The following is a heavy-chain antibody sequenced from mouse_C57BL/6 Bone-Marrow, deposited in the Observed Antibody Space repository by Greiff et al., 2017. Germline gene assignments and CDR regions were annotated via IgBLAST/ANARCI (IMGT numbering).Heavy chain of an antibody. Sequence: EVKLVESGGGLVKPGGSLKLSCAASGFTFSSYAMSWVRQTPEKRLEWVATISDGGSYTYYPDNVKGRFTISRDNAKNNLYLQMSHLKSEDTAMYYCARGEEVWLRRNWYFDVWGTGTTGTVSS. V-gene: IGHV5-4*03. CDR1: GFTFSSYA. CDR2: ISDGGSYT. J-gene: IGHJ1*03. CDR3: ARGEEVWLRRNWYFDV. D-gene: IGHD2-2*01.